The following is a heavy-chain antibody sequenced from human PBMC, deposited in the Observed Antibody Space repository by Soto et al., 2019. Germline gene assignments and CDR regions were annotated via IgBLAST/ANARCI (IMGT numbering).Heavy chain of an antibody. V-gene: IGHV3-30*18. CDR2: ISYDGSNK. D-gene: IGHD1-1*01. CDR3: AKDLFPTTARWDTDLDY. Sequence: QVQLVESGGGVVQPGRSLRLSCAASGFTFSSYGMHWVRQAPGKGLEWVAVISYDGSNKYYADSVKGRFTISRDNSKNPLYLQMNSLRAEDTAVYYCAKDLFPTTARWDTDLDYWGQGTLVTVSS. CDR1: GFTFSSYG. J-gene: IGHJ4*02.